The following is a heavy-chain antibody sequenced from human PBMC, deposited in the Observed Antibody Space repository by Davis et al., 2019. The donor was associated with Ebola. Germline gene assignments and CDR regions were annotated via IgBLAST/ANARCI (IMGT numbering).Heavy chain of an antibody. CDR2: ISPHNGNT. CDR3: ARDSFCTYGVCNDRDFDY. D-gene: IGHD2-8*01. CDR1: GYKLTSYA. J-gene: IGHJ4*02. Sequence: ASVKVSCKASGYKLTSYAMNWVRQAPGQGLQWMGWISPHNGNTKYAEKFQGRVTMTTDTSTSTAYMELRSLGSDDTAIYYCARDSFCTYGVCNDRDFDYWGQGTLVTVSS. V-gene: IGHV1-18*01.